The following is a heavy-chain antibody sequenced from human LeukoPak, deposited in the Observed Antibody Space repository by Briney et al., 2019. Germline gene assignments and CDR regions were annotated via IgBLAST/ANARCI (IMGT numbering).Heavy chain of an antibody. V-gene: IGHV3-48*01. J-gene: IGHJ4*02. D-gene: IGHD5/OR15-5a*01. CDR2: ISSSSSTI. Sequence: GGSLRLSCPASGFTFSSYSMNWARQAPGKGLEWVSYISSSSSTIYYADSVKGRFTISRDNAKNSLYLQMNSLRAEDTALYYCARVYVPFPYWGQGTLVTVSS. CDR3: ARVYVPFPY. CDR1: GFTFSSYS.